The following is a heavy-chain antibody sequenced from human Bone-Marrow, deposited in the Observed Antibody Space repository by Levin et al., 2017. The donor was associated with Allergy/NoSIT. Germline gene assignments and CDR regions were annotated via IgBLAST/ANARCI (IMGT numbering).Heavy chain of an antibody. CDR1: GFTFSSYA. CDR3: AKVRSDYYDYLDAFDI. D-gene: IGHD3-22*01. J-gene: IGHJ3*02. V-gene: IGHV3-23*01. CDR2: ISGSGGST. Sequence: GGSLRLSCAASGFTFSSYAMSWVRQAPGKGLEWVSAISGSGGSTYYADSVKGRFTISRDNSKNTLYLQMNSLRAEDTAVYYCAKVRSDYYDYLDAFDIWGQGTMVTVSS.